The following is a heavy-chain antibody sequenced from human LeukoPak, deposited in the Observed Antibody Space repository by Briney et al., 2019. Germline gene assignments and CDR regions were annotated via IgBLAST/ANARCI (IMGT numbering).Heavy chain of an antibody. V-gene: IGHV1-69*05. CDR3: ARVNYDSSGPYMDV. Sequence: GSSVKVSCKASGGTFSSYAISWVRQAPGQGLEWMGGIIPIFGTANYAQKLQGRVTMTTDTSTSTAYMELRSLRSDDTAVYYCARVNYDSSGPYMDVWGKGTTVTISS. CDR1: GGTFSSYA. D-gene: IGHD3-22*01. CDR2: IIPIFGTA. J-gene: IGHJ6*03.